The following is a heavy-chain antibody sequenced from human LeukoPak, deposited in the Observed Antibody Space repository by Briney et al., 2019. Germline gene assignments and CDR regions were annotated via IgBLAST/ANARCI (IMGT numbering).Heavy chain of an antibody. J-gene: IGHJ6*03. CDR3: VRDHYYSMDV. CDR2: IHSDGRTT. Sequence: GGSLRLSCAASEFTFSSYGMSWVRQVPGKGLVWVSRIHSDGRTTIYADSVKGRFTISRDNAKNTLYLQMNSLRADDTAIYYCVRDHYYSMDVWGKGTTVTISS. V-gene: IGHV3-74*01. CDR1: EFTFSSYG.